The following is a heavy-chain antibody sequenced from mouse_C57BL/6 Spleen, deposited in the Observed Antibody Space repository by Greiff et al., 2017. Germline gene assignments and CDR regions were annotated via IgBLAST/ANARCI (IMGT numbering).Heavy chain of an antibody. Sequence: VQLQQPGAELVMPGASVKLSCKASGYTFTSYWMHWVKQRPGQGLEWIGEIDPSDSYTNYNQKFKGKSTLTVDKSSSTAYMQLSSLTSEDSAVYYCAREGSSGYVGGYFDYWGQGTTLTVSS. CDR1: GYTFTSYW. V-gene: IGHV1-69*01. D-gene: IGHD3-2*02. CDR2: IDPSDSYT. J-gene: IGHJ2*01. CDR3: AREGSSGYVGGYFDY.